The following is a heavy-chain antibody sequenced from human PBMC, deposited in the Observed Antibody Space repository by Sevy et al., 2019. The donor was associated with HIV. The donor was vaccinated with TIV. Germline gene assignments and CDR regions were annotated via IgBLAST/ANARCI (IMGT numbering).Heavy chain of an antibody. Sequence: GGSLRLSCAASGYTFNNAWMSWVRQAPGKGLEWLGRIKSKTDGGSAEYASPVKGRFTISRDDSKSTLYLQMNRLRTGGTGGYYWTGATVFGAKGFDPWGQGALVTVSS. CDR2: IKSKTDGGSA. J-gene: IGHJ5*02. CDR1: GYTFNNAW. D-gene: IGHD3-3*01. V-gene: IGHV3-15*01. CDR3: TGATVFGAKGFDP.